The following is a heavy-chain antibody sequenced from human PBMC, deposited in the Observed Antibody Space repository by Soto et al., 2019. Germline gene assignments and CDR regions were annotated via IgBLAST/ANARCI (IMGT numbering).Heavy chain of an antibody. CDR3: ATGTTIFSWFDP. D-gene: IGHD1-7*01. J-gene: IGHJ5*02. V-gene: IGHV1-24*01. CDR1: GYTLTELS. CDR2: FDPEDGET. Sequence: ASVKVSCKVSGYTLTELSMHWVRQAPGKGLEWMGCFDPEDGETIYAQKFQGRVTMTEDTSTDTAYMELSSLRSEDTAVYYCATGTTIFSWFDPWGQGTLVTVSS.